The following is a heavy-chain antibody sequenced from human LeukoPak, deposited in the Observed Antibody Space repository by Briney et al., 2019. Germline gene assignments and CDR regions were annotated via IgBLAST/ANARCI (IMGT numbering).Heavy chain of an antibody. Sequence: PSETLSLTCTVTGDSVSSGSSYWSWIRQPPGKGLEWIGYIYHSGSTNYNPSLKNRVTISLDTSKNQFSLKLSSVTAADTAVYYCASYSYYYDSSGYFDYWGQGTLVTVSS. CDR1: GDSVSSGSSY. CDR3: ASYSYYYDSSGYFDY. V-gene: IGHV4-61*01. J-gene: IGHJ4*02. CDR2: IYHSGST. D-gene: IGHD3-22*01.